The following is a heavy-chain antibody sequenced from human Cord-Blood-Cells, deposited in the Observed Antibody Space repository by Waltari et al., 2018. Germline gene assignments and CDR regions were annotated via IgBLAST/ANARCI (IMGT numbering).Heavy chain of an antibody. CDR1: GDSVSSTSAA. J-gene: IGHJ4*02. CDR3: ARDRGSSITGDETDYFDY. Sequence: QVQLQQSGPGLVKPSQTLSLTCAISGDSVSSTSAAWNWIRQSPSRGLEWLGRTYYRSKWYNDYAVSVKSRITINPDTSKNQFSLQLNSVTPEDTAVYYCARDRGSSITGDETDYFDYWGQGTLVTVSS. V-gene: IGHV6-1*01. CDR2: TYYRSKWYN. D-gene: IGHD7-27*01.